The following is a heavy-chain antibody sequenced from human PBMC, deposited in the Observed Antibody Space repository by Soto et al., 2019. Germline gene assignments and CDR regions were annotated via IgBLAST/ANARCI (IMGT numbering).Heavy chain of an antibody. J-gene: IGHJ6*02. CDR3: ACIFSGGYSYGFYYYGMDV. CDR1: GFTFSSYS. D-gene: IGHD5-18*01. V-gene: IGHV3-48*01. Sequence: GGSLRLSCAASGFTFSSYSMNWVRQAPGKGLEWVSYISSSSRTKYYADSVKGRFTISRDNAKNSLYLQMNSLRAEDTAVYYCACIFSGGYSYGFYYYGMDVWGQGTTVTVSS. CDR2: ISSSSRTK.